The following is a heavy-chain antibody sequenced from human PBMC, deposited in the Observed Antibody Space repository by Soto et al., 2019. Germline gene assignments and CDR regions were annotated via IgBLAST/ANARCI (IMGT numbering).Heavy chain of an antibody. CDR2: INPRSGDT. D-gene: IGHD1-26*01. CDR1: GYTFIGYY. CDR3: GRDGVGATPLGCFHP. Sequence: ASVKVSCKASGYTFIGYYIHWVRQAPGQGLEWMGRINPRSGDTTYAQKFQGRLTMTRDTSISTAYMELSSLRSDDTAVYYCGRDGVGATPLGCFHPWGQGSLVTVSS. J-gene: IGHJ5*02. V-gene: IGHV1-2*06.